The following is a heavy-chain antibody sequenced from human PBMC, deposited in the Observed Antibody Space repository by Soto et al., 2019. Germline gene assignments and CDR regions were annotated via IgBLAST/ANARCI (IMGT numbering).Heavy chain of an antibody. CDR1: GFTFSSYG. J-gene: IGHJ5*02. D-gene: IGHD3-10*01. CDR3: AKVGPYDSGSYMFRYNWFGP. CDR2: ISHDGSEK. Sequence: GGSLRLSCAASGFTFSSYGMHWVRQAPGKGLEGVAVISHDGSEKYYGDSVKGRFIISRDNSKNTLYLQMNSLRAEDTAVYYCAKVGPYDSGSYMFRYNWFGPCGPGTLVTVS. V-gene: IGHV3-30*18.